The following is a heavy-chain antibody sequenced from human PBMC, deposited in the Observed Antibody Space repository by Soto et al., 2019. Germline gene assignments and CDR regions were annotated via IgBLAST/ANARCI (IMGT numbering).Heavy chain of an antibody. V-gene: IGHV4-59*04. CDR3: ARGGIPPSGYGIAYAMDV. CDR2: IYYSGST. D-gene: IGHD1-26*01. J-gene: IGHJ6*02. CDR1: GGSISSYY. Sequence: SETLSLTCTVSGGSISSYYWSWIRQPPGKGLEWIGYIYYSGSTYYTPALKSRVTLSVDTSKNQFSLNLNSATAADTAVYYCARGGIPPSGYGIAYAMDVWGQGTTVTVSS.